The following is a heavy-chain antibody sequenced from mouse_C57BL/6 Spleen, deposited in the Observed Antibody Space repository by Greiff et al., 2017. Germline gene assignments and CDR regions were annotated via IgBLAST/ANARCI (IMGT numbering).Heavy chain of an antibody. D-gene: IGHD2-4*01. CDR2: ISGGGGNT. CDR1: GFTFSSYT. Sequence: EVQRVESGGGLVKPGGSLKLSCAASGFTFSSYTMSWVRQTPEKRLEWVATISGGGGNTYYPDSVKGRFTISRDNAKNTLYLQMSSLRSEDTAVYYCARHDDYDAGTWFAYWGKGTLVTVSA. V-gene: IGHV5-9*04. J-gene: IGHJ3*01. CDR3: ARHDDYDAGTWFAY.